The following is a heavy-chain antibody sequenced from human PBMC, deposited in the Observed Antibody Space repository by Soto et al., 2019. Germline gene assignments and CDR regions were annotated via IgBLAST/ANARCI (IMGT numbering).Heavy chain of an antibody. CDR3: SRVGYDHTFDY. J-gene: IGHJ4*02. CDR2: IYHSGST. CDR1: GGSISSGGYS. Sequence: SETLSLTCAVSGGSISSGGYSWSWIRQPPGQGLEWIGYIYHSGSTYYNPSLKSRVTISVDRSKNQFSLKLCSVTAADTAVYYCSRVGYDHTFDYWGQGTLVTVSS. D-gene: IGHD3-22*01. V-gene: IGHV4-30-2*01.